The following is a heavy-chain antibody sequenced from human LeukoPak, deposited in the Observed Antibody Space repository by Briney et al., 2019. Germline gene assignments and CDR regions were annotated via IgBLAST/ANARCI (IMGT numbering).Heavy chain of an antibody. V-gene: IGHV1-18*01. Sequence: ASVKVSCKASGYTFTSYGISWVRQAPGQGLEWTGWISAYNGNTNYARRLQGRVTMTTDTSTSTAYMELRSLRSDDTAVYYCARVYGGNSGFDYWGQGTLVTVSS. CDR2: ISAYNGNT. CDR1: GYTFTSYG. J-gene: IGHJ4*02. D-gene: IGHD4-23*01. CDR3: ARVYGGNSGFDY.